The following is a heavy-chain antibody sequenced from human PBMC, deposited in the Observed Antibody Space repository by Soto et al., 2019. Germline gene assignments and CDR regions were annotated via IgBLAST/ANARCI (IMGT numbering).Heavy chain of an antibody. J-gene: IGHJ4*02. Sequence: GESLKISCNGSGYIFTSYWIGWVRQMPGKGLEWMGIIYPGDSDTRYSPSFQGQVTISADKSISTAYLQWSSLKASDTAMYYCARLTYYYGSGAEVYFDYWGQGTLVTVSS. CDR3: ARLTYYYGSGAEVYFDY. V-gene: IGHV5-51*01. CDR2: IYPGDSDT. D-gene: IGHD3-10*01. CDR1: GYIFTSYW.